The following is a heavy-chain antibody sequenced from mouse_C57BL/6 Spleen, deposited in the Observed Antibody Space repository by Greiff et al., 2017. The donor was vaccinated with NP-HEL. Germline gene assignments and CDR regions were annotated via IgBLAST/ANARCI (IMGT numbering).Heavy chain of an antibody. D-gene: IGHD2-4*01. Sequence: QVHVKQSGAELVKPGASVKISCKASGYAFSSYWMNWVKQRPGKGLEWIGQIYPGDGDTNYNGKFKGKATLTADKSSSTAYMQLSSLTSEDSAVYFCARNYDYDGYAMDYWGQGTSVTVSS. V-gene: IGHV1-80*01. CDR3: ARNYDYDGYAMDY. CDR2: IYPGDGDT. CDR1: GYAFSSYW. J-gene: IGHJ4*01.